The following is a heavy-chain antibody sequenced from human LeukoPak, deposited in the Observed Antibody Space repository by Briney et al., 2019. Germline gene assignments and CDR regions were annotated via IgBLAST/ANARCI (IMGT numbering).Heavy chain of an antibody. J-gene: IGHJ3*02. D-gene: IGHD3-22*01. CDR1: GYSFTSYW. Sequence: GESLKISCKGSGYSFTSYWIGWVRQMPGKGLEWMGIIYPADSDTRYSPSFQGQVTISADKSISTAYLQWNSLKASDTAMYYCARRDYYGGSDYGVASGFDIWGQGTMVTVSS. CDR3: ARRDYYGGSDYGVASGFDI. V-gene: IGHV5-51*01. CDR2: IYPADSDT.